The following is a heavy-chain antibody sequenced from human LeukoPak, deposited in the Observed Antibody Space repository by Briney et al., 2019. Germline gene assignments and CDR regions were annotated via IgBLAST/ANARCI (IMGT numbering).Heavy chain of an antibody. CDR2: IYSSGSS. CDR1: GGSISNYF. V-gene: IGHV4-59*08. J-gene: IGHJ4*02. CDR3: ARRPTGDPKFDY. D-gene: IGHD7-27*01. Sequence: WEALSLTCRVSGGSISNYFWTCIRQPPGKGLEWIGSIYSSGSSYYNPTLKSRVTISVDTSKNRFSLKLSTVTAADTAVYYCARRPTGDPKFDYWGQGTLVTVSS.